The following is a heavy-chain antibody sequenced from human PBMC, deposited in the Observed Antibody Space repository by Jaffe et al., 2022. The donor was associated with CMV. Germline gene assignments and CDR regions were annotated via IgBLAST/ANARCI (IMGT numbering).Heavy chain of an antibody. CDR1: GGSISSYY. J-gene: IGHJ3*02. D-gene: IGHD3-9*01. CDR2: IYYSGST. CDR3: ARERDYDILTGYYKWAFDI. V-gene: IGHV4-59*01. Sequence: QVQLQESGPGLVKPSETLSLTCTVSGGSISSYYWSWIRQPPGKGLEWIGFIYYSGSTNYNPSLKSRVTISVDTSKNQFSLKLSSVTAADTAVYYCARERDYDILTGYYKWAFDIWGQGTMVTVSS.